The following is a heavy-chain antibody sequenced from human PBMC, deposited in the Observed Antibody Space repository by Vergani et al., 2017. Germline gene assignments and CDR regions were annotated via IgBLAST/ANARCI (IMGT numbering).Heavy chain of an antibody. CDR1: GASIRSSNYY. V-gene: IGHV4-39*07. CDR3: ARDLSESGWYTFGH. J-gene: IGHJ4*02. Sequence: QLQLQESGPGLVKPSATLSLTCSVSGASIRSSNYYWGWIRQPPGKGLEWIASIYYSGSTTYNPSLKSRVTISGDTSKNQFSLKLTSVSAADTAVYFCARDLSESGWYTFGHWGQGIAVTVSS. D-gene: IGHD6-13*01. CDR2: IYYSGST.